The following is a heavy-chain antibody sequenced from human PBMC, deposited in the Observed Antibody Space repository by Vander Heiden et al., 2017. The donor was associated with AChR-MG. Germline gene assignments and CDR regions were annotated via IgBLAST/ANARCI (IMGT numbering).Heavy chain of an antibody. Sequence: QVQLVQSGAEVKKPGASVKVSCKASGYTFTSYGISWVRQAPGHGLEWMGLISAYNSNTDYAQKLQGRVTMTTETSTSTAYMELRSLRSDDTAVYYCARTPLHDLNEGGYFDLWGRGTLVTVSS. D-gene: IGHD2-8*01. CDR3: ARTPLHDLNEGGYFDL. V-gene: IGHV1-18*01. J-gene: IGHJ2*01. CDR1: GYTFTSYG. CDR2: ISAYNSNT.